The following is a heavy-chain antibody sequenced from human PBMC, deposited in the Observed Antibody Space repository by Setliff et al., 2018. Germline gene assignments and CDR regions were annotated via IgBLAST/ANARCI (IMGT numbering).Heavy chain of an antibody. Sequence: ASVKVSCKASGYTFTDYGISWVRQAPGQGLEWMGWISPYIDKTNYAQNLQGRVTMTTDTSTNTAYMELRSLRSDDTAVYYCARPPPGPFYYGGGNYFDYWGQGTLVTVSS. J-gene: IGHJ4*02. V-gene: IGHV1-18*01. CDR2: ISPYIDKT. D-gene: IGHD3-10*01. CDR1: GYTFTDYG. CDR3: ARPPPGPFYYGGGNYFDY.